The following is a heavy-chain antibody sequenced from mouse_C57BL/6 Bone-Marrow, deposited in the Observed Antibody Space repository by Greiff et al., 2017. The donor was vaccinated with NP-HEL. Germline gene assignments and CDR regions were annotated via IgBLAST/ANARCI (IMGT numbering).Heavy chain of an antibody. V-gene: IGHV5-12*01. CDR2: ISNGGGST. CDR3: ARRNYYGRDWYFDV. D-gene: IGHD1-1*01. CDR1: GFTFSDYY. J-gene: IGHJ1*03. Sequence: EVKLMESGGGLVQPGGSLKLSCAASGFTFSDYYMYWVRQTPEKRLEWVAYISNGGGSTYYPDTVKGRFTISRDNAKNTLYLQMSRLKSEDTAMYYCARRNYYGRDWYFDVWGTGTTVTVSS.